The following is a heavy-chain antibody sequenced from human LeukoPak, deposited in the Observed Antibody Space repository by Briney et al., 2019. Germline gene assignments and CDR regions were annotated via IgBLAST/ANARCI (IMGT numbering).Heavy chain of an antibody. Sequence: GGSLRLSCLTSGFTLSTNAMSWVRQAPGKGLEWISGISGSGASTYYADSVKGRITISRDDSRNTLYLQMNSLRGDDTAVYYCAKDVGKWESLHFFDYWGQGTLVTVSS. CDR2: ISGSGAST. V-gene: IGHV3-23*01. CDR3: AKDVGKWESLHFFDY. CDR1: GFTLSTNA. D-gene: IGHD1-26*01. J-gene: IGHJ4*02.